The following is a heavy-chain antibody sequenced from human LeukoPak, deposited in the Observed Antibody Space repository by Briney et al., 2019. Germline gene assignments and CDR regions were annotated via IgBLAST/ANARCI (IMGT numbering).Heavy chain of an antibody. CDR3: ARVRSSSSPWYYGMDV. CDR2: ISAYNGNT. CDR1: GYTFTSYG. J-gene: IGHJ6*02. D-gene: IGHD6-6*01. Sequence: GASVKVSCKASGYTFTSYGISWVRQAPGQGLEWMGWISAYNGNTNYAQKLQGRVTMTTDTSTSTAYMELSRLRSDDTAVYYCARVRSSSSPWYYGMDVWGQGTTVTVSS. V-gene: IGHV1-18*01.